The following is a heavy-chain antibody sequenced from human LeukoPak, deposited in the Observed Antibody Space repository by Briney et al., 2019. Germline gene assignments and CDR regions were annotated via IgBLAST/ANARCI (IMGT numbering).Heavy chain of an antibody. J-gene: IGHJ3*02. CDR1: GGSISSSSYY. CDR2: ICYSGST. CDR3: ARHGRYYDSSGYYSHDAFDI. D-gene: IGHD3-22*01. Sequence: PSETLSLTCTVSGGSISSSSYYWGWIRQPPGKGLEWIGSICYSGSTYYNPSLKSRVTISVDTSKNQFSLKLSSVTAADTAVYYCARHGRYYDSSGYYSHDAFDIWGQGTMVTVSS. V-gene: IGHV4-39*01.